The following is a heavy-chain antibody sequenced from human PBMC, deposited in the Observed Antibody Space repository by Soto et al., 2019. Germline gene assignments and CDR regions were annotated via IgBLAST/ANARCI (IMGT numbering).Heavy chain of an antibody. Sequence: GASVKVSCKASGGTFSSYAISWVRQAPGQGLEWMGGIIPIFGTANYAQKFQGRVTITADKSTSTAYMELSSLRSEDTAVYYCARGYYDFWSGYYLDYWGQGTLVTVSS. CDR2: IIPIFGTA. CDR3: ARGYYDFWSGYYLDY. J-gene: IGHJ4*02. CDR1: GGTFSSYA. D-gene: IGHD3-3*01. V-gene: IGHV1-69*06.